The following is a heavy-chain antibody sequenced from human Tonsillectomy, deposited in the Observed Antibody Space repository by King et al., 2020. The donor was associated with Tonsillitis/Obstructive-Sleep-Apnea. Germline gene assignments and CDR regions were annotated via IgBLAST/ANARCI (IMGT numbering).Heavy chain of an antibody. CDR2: INPNSGGT. Sequence: VQLVESGAEVKKPGASVKVSCKASGYTFTGYYMHWVRQAPGQGLEWMGWINPNSGGTNYAQKFQGRVTMTRDTSISTAYMELSRLRSDDTAVYYCARDGGLGYCSSTSCYTVDYWGQGTLVTVSS. CDR1: GYTFTGYY. V-gene: IGHV1-2*02. J-gene: IGHJ4*02. D-gene: IGHD2-2*02. CDR3: ARDGGLGYCSSTSCYTVDY.